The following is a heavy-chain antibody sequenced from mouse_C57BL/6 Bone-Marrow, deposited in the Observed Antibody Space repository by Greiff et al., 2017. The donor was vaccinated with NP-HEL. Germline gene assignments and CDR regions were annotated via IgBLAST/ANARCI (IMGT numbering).Heavy chain of an antibody. CDR3: ARGYEVLYYFDY. Sequence: EVQLQQSGPELVKPGASVKISCKASGYTFTDYYMNWVKQSHGKSLEWIGDINPNNGGTSYNQKFKGKATLTVDKSSSTAYMELRSLTSEDSAVYYCARGYEVLYYFDYWGQGTTLTVSS. J-gene: IGHJ2*01. CDR2: INPNNGGT. V-gene: IGHV1-26*01. D-gene: IGHD2-14*01. CDR1: GYTFTDYY.